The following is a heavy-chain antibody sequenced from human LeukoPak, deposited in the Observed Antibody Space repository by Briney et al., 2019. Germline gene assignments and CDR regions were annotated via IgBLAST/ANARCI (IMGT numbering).Heavy chain of an antibody. CDR3: ARDERLLSFLK. V-gene: IGHV1-18*01. D-gene: IGHD3-3*01. CDR2: ISCNNGDT. J-gene: IGHJ4*02. CDR1: GYTFTSNG. Sequence: GASVKVSCKAPGYTFTSNGITWVRQAPGQGLEWVGWISCNNGDTRYPQKLQGRVTVTTDTSTSTVYMELRGLRSDDTAVYYCARDERLLSFLKWGQGTLVTVSS.